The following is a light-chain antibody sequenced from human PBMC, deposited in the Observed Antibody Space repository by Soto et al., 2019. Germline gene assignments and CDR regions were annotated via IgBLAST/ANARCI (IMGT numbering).Light chain of an antibody. CDR2: WAS. V-gene: IGKV4-1*01. CDR1: QTVLYSSNNKNY. CDR3: QQYYGTLPT. Sequence: DIVMTQSPDSLAVSLGERATINCKSSQTVLYSSNNKNYLAWYQQKPGQPPKMLIYWASTRESGVPDRFSGSGSGTDFTLTISSLQAEDGAVYYCQQYYGTLPTFGQGTKVEIK. J-gene: IGKJ1*01.